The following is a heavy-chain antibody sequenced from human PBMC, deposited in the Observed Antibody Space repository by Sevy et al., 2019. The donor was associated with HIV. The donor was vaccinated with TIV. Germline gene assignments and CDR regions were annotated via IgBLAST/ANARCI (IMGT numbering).Heavy chain of an antibody. CDR2: IIAIFGTT. CDR1: GGTFSSFA. J-gene: IGHJ6*02. CDR3: ARPSYGSGRGYQNYFYYYGMDD. Sequence: ASVKVSCKASGGTFSSFALSWVRQAPGQGLEWMGGIIAIFGTTKYAQKFQGRVTIIADESTSTAYMELSSLGSEDTVVYYCARPSYGSGRGYQNYFYYYGMDDWGPGTTVTVSS. D-gene: IGHD3-10*01. V-gene: IGHV1-69*13.